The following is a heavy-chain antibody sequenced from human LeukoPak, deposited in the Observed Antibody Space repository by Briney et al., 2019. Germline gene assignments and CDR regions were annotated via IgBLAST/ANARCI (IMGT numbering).Heavy chain of an antibody. CDR2: IYTSGST. CDR3: ARLGPLRFLEWDGGY. V-gene: IGHV4-61*02. CDR1: GGSISSGSYY. D-gene: IGHD3-3*01. J-gene: IGHJ4*02. Sequence: SQTLSLTCTVSGGSISSGSYYWSWIRQPAGKGLEWIGRIYTSGSTYYNPSLKSRVTISVDTSKNQFSLKLSSVTAADTAVYYCARLGPLRFLEWDGGYWGQGTLVTVSS.